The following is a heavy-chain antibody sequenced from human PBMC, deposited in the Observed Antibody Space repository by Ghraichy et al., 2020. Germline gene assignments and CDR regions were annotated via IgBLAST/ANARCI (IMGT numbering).Heavy chain of an antibody. CDR1: GGSISSSSYY. V-gene: IGHV4-39*01. D-gene: IGHD4-23*01. J-gene: IGHJ2*01. CDR2: ISYSEST. CDR3: TRLNTVEKHFDL. Sequence: SKTLSLTCTVSGGSISSSSYYWGWIRQPPGKGLEWIGTISYSESTYYNPSLKSRVTISVDTSKSQFSLKLSSVTAADTAVYYCTRLNTVEKHFDLWGRGPLVTVSS.